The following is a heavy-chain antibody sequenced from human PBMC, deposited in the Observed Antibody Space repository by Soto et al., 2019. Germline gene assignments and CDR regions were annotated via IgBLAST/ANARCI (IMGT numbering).Heavy chain of an antibody. V-gene: IGHV4-34*01. Sequence: ETLALTCAVYGGFFSGYYWSWIRQPPGKGLEWIGEINHSGSTNYNPSLKSRVTISVDTSKNQFSLKLSSVTAADTAVYYCARTPHIVVVPAAISSVFDYWGQGTLVTVSS. CDR1: GGFFSGYY. J-gene: IGHJ4*02. D-gene: IGHD2-2*01. CDR3: ARTPHIVVVPAAISSVFDY. CDR2: INHSGST.